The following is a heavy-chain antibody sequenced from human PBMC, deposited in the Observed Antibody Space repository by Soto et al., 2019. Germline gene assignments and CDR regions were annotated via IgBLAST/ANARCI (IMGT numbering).Heavy chain of an antibody. CDR1: GGSFSGYY. CDR2: INHSGST. V-gene: IGHV4-34*01. Sequence: QVQLQQWGAGLLKPSETLSLTCAVYGGSFSGYYWSWIRQPPGKGLEWIGEINHSGSTNYNPSLKSRVTISVDTSKNQCSLKLSSVTAADTAVYYCARGSRIAARPGGFDYWGQGTLVTVSS. J-gene: IGHJ4*02. D-gene: IGHD6-6*01. CDR3: ARGSRIAARPGGFDY.